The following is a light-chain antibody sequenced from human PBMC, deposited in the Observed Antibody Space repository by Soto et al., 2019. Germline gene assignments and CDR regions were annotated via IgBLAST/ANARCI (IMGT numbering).Light chain of an antibody. CDR1: QSVRSSN. Sequence: EIVLTQSPGTLSLSPGERATLSCRASQSVRSSNLAWYQHKPGQAPRLLIYRASSRVTGIPDRFSGSGSGTDFTLIISRLEPEDFAVYYCQHYGTSPGTFGQVTKVEIK. V-gene: IGKV3-20*01. J-gene: IGKJ1*01. CDR2: RAS. CDR3: QHYGTSPGT.